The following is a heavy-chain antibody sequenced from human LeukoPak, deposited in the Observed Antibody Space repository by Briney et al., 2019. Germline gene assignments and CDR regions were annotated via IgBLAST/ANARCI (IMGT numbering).Heavy chain of an antibody. CDR1: GFTFSDNY. CDR2: ISSGGTTI. J-gene: IGHJ5*02. V-gene: IGHV3-11*01. Sequence: GGSLRLSCAASGFTFSDNYMNWIRQAPGKGLEWVSYISSGGTTIYYADSVKGRFTISRDNAKKSLYLQMNSLTAEDTAVYYCAKDLAAAGSLDPWGQGTLVTVSS. D-gene: IGHD6-13*01. CDR3: AKDLAAAGSLDP.